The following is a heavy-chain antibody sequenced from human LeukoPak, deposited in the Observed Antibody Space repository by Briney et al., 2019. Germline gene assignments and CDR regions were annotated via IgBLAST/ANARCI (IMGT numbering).Heavy chain of an antibody. J-gene: IGHJ6*02. D-gene: IGHD2-2*01. V-gene: IGHV1-8*01. CDR3: ASPIVVVPAANGGDYGMDV. Sequence: ASVKVSCKASGYTFTSYDINWVRQATGQGLEWMGWMNPNSGNTGYAQKFQGRVTMTRNTSISTAYMELSSLRSEDTAVYYCASPIVVVPAANGGDYGMDVWGQGTTVTVSS. CDR1: GYTFTSYD. CDR2: MNPNSGNT.